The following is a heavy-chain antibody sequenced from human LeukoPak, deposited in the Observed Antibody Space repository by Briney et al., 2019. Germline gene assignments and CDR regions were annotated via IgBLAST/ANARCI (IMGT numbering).Heavy chain of an antibody. CDR1: GYTFTDYY. CDR2: INPSSDVS. D-gene: IGHD3-3*01. J-gene: IGHJ6*03. Sequence: ASVKVSCKASGYTFTDYYLHWVRQAPGQGLEWMGWINPSSDVSNYAQKFRGRVTMTRDTSFSTAYMELSRLRSDDTAMYYCARERVSIFGVVRYYFMDVWGKGTTVTVSS. V-gene: IGHV1-2*02. CDR3: ARERVSIFGVVRYYFMDV.